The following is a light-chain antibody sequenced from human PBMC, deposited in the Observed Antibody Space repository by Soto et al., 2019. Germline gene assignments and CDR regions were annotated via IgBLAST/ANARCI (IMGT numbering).Light chain of an antibody. CDR3: QQYGSPRYT. CDR2: GAS. Sequence: EIVLTQSPGTLSLSPGERATLSCRASQSVSSSYLAWYQQKPGQAPRLLIYGASSRATSIPDRFSGSGSGTDFTVTISRLEPEDFAVYYCQQYGSPRYTCGQGTKLEIK. V-gene: IGKV3-20*01. J-gene: IGKJ2*01. CDR1: QSVSSSY.